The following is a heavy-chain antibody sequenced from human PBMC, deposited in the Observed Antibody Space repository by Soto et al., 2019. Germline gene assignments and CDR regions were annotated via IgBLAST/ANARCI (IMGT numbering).Heavy chain of an antibody. CDR1: GFTFSSYA. J-gene: IGHJ4*02. CDR2: ISGSGGST. CDR3: AKGPPLIAAAGTYYFDY. V-gene: IGHV3-23*01. Sequence: GGSLRLSCAASGFTFSSYAMSWVRQAPGKGLEWVSAISGSGGSTYYADSVKGRFTISRDNSKNTLYLQMNSLRAEDTAVYYCAKGPPLIAAAGTYYFDYWGQGTLVTVSS. D-gene: IGHD6-13*01.